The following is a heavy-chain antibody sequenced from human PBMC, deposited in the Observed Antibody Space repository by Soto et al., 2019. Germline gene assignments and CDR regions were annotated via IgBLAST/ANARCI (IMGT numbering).Heavy chain of an antibody. CDR3: ARDKGDGSGSYYGY. Sequence: QVQLVQSGAEVKKPGASVKVSCKASGYTFTSYGISWVRQAPGQGLEWMAWISAYNGNTNYAQKLQGRVTMTTDTSTSTVYMELRSLRSVDTAVYFCARDKGDGSGSYYGYWGQGTLVTVSS. V-gene: IGHV1-18*01. CDR2: ISAYNGNT. J-gene: IGHJ4*02. CDR1: GYTFTSYG. D-gene: IGHD3-10*01.